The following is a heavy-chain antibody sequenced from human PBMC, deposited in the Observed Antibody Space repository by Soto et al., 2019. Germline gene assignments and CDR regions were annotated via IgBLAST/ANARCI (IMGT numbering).Heavy chain of an antibody. J-gene: IGHJ4*02. Sequence: PSETLSLTCSVSGGSMSEHFWSWIRQSPERGLEWIGYVYYLGSTDYNPSLKSRVTISVGTSKRQFSLRLSSVTAADAAIYYCARDGYDGSGSPYPAYWGPGTQVTVSS. V-gene: IGHV4-59*11. CDR2: VYYLGST. CDR1: GGSMSEHF. CDR3: ARDGYDGSGSPYPAY. D-gene: IGHD3-10*01.